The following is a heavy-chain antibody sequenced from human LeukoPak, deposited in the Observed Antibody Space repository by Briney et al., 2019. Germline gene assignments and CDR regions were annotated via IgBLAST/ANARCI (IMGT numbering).Heavy chain of an antibody. CDR1: GFTYSRYS. CDR3: ARVRITMVRGVIHPGFYGMDV. Sequence: GRSLRLSCAASGFTYSRYSKNCVRQAPGKGLEWVSSISSSSSYIYYADSVKGRFTISRDNAKHSLYLKMNSLRAEDTAVYYCARVRITMVRGVIHPGFYGMDVWGQGTTVTVSS. D-gene: IGHD3-10*01. CDR2: ISSSSSYI. J-gene: IGHJ6*02. V-gene: IGHV3-21*01.